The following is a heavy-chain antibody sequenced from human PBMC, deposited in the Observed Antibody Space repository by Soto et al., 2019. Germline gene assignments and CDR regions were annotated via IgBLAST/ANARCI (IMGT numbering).Heavy chain of an antibody. CDR3: ARHTDPYYYGMDV. CDR2: IYPGDSDT. V-gene: IGHV5-51*01. J-gene: IGHJ6*02. Sequence: PGESLKISCKGSGYSFTSYWIGWVRQMPGKGLEWMGIIYPGDSDTRYSPSFQGQVTISADKSISTAYLQWSSLKASDTAMYYCARHTDPYYYGMDVWGQGTTVTVSS. CDR1: GYSFTSYW.